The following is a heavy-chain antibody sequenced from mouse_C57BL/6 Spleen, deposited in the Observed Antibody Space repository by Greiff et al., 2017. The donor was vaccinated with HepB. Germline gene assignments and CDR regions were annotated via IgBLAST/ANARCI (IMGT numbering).Heavy chain of an antibody. CDR2: IRNKANGYTP. CDR3: ARSPFYDGKLGAY. Sequence: EVKLQESGGGLVQPGGSLSLSCAASGFTFTDYYMSWVRQPPGKALEWLGFIRNKANGYTPEYSASVKGRFTISRDNSQSILYLQMNALRAEDSATYYCARSPFYDGKLGAYWGQGTLVTVSA. V-gene: IGHV7-3*01. CDR1: GFTFTDYY. J-gene: IGHJ3*01. D-gene: IGHD2-1*01.